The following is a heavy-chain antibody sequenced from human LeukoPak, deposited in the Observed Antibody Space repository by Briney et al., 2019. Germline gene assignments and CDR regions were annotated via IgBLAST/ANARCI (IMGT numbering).Heavy chain of an antibody. CDR2: FDPEDGET. V-gene: IGHV1-24*01. CDR1: GYTVSELS. Sequence: ASVKVSCKVSGYTVSELSMHWVRQAPGKGLEWMAGFDPEDGETMFAQKLQGRVTMTTDTSTSTAYMELRSLRSDDTAVYYCAIFPWELLENWGQGTLVTVSS. D-gene: IGHD1-26*01. J-gene: IGHJ4*02. CDR3: AIFPWELLEN.